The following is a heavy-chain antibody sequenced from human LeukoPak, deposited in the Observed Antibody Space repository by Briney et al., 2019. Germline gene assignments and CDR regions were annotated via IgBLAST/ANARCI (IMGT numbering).Heavy chain of an antibody. J-gene: IGHJ4*02. CDR3: ARKSSRRQDYYDSSGFCSH. V-gene: IGHV4-59*12. Sequence: SETLSLTCTVSGGSISSYYWSWIRQPPGKGLEWIGYIYYSGSTNYNPSLKSRVTISVDTSKNQFSLKLSSVTAADTAVYYCARKSSRRQDYYDSSGFCSHWGQGTLVTVSS. CDR1: GGSISSYY. CDR2: IYYSGST. D-gene: IGHD3-22*01.